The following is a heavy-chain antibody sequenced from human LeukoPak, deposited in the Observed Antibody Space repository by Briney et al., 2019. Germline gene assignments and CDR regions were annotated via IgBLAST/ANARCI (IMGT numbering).Heavy chain of an antibody. J-gene: IGHJ4*02. V-gene: IGHV3-64D*09. CDR3: VRSVTTLSDFHN. CDR1: EFTLSSYI. Sequence: PGGSLRLSCLASEFTLSSYIMHWVRQAPGKGLEYVSAISNNGGSTYYADSVKGRFTISRDNSKNTLNLQMNSLRPEDTAVYYCVRSVTTLSDFHNWGQGTLVTVSS. CDR2: ISNNGGST. D-gene: IGHD4-17*01.